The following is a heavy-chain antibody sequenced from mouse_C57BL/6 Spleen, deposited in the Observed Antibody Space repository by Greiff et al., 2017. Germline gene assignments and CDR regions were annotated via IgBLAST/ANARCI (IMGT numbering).Heavy chain of an antibody. V-gene: IGHV6-3*01. CDR3: TGCGSLGY. Sequence: EVKLMESGGGLVQPGGSMKLSCVASGFTFSDYWMNWVRQSPVKGLEWVAQIRLKSDNYATDYAASVKGRFTISRDDSKSSVYLQMNNLRAEDTGIYYCTGCGSLGYWGQGTTLTVSS. CDR2: IRLKSDNYAT. J-gene: IGHJ2*01. D-gene: IGHD1-1*01. CDR1: GFTFSDYW.